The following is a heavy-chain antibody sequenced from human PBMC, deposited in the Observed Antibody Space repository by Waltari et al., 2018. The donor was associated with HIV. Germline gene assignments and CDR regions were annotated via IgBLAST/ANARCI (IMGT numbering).Heavy chain of an antibody. J-gene: IGHJ4*02. V-gene: IGHV4-34*01. CDR3: ARLSGASGSYREEMPRYYFDY. CDR2: INHSGST. Sequence: QVQLQQWGAGLLKPSETLSLTCAVYGGSFSGYYWSWIRQPPGTGVEWIGEINHSGSTNYNPSLKSRVTISVDTSKNQFSLKLSSVTAADTAVYYCARLSGASGSYREEMPRYYFDYWGQGTLVTVSS. CDR1: GGSFSGYY. D-gene: IGHD1-26*01.